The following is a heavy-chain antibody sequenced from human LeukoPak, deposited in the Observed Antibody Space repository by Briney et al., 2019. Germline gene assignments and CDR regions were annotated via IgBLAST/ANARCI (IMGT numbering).Heavy chain of an antibody. V-gene: IGHV1-2*04. CDR1: GYTFTGYY. CDR3: ARETKGRRDNWFDP. CDR2: INPNSGGT. J-gene: IGHJ5*02. Sequence: ASVKVSCKASGYTFTGYYMHWVRQAPGQGLEWMGRINPNSGGTNYAQKFQGWVTMTRDTSISTAYMELSRLRSDDTAVYCCARETKGRRDNWFDPWGQGTLVTVSS.